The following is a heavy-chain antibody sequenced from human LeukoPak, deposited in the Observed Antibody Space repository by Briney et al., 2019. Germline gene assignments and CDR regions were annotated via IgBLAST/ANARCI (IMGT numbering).Heavy chain of an antibody. D-gene: IGHD2-2*01. J-gene: IGHJ4*02. CDR2: ISSSSSYI. CDR3: ARVRYCSSTSCYRAYYFDY. CDR1: GFTFSSYS. Sequence: GGSLRLSCAASGFTFSSYSMNWVRQAPGKGLGWVSSISSSSSYIYYADSVKGRFTISRDNAKNSLYLQMNSLRAEDTAVYYCARVRYCSSTSCYRAYYFDYWGQGTLVTVSS. V-gene: IGHV3-21*01.